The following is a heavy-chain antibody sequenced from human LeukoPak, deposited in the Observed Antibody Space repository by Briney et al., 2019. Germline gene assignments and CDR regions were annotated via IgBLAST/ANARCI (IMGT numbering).Heavy chain of an antibody. CDR3: ARALYYFGSGSYSGYYGMDV. Sequence: ASVKLSCKASGGGFSGYAISWVRQAPGQGLEWMAIINPSGGSTSYAQRFQGRVSVNRDTSTSTVYMELSSLRSEDTAVYYCARALYYFGSGSYSGYYGMDVWGQGTTVTVSS. CDR2: INPSGGST. J-gene: IGHJ6*02. D-gene: IGHD3-10*01. V-gene: IGHV1-46*01. CDR1: GGGFSGYA.